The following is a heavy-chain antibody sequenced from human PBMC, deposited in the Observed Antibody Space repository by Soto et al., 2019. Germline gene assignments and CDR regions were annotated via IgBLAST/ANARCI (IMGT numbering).Heavy chain of an antibody. V-gene: IGHV3-73*01. J-gene: IGHJ5*02. Sequence: PGGSLRLSCAASVFTFSGSAIHWVRQASGKGLEWVGRINSKPNNYATVYAASVKGRLTISRDDSKNMAYLQLNSLKIEDTAVYYCAKNPGKEWELLPPNWFDPWGQGTLVTVSS. CDR1: VFTFSGSA. CDR3: AKNPGKEWELLPPNWFDP. CDR2: INSKPNNYAT. D-gene: IGHD1-26*01.